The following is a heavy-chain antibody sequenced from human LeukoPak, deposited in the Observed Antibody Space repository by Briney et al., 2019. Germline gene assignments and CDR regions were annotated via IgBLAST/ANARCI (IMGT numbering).Heavy chain of an antibody. CDR1: GGSISSSGYY. V-gene: IGHV4-39*07. J-gene: IGHJ4*02. CDR2: IYHSGST. CDR3: ARGGLVVPAASFDY. Sequence: SETLSLTCTVSGGSISSSGYYWGWIRQPPGKGLEWIGSIYHSGSTYYNPSLKSRVTISVDTSKNQFSLKLSSVTAADTAVYYCARGGLVVPAASFDYWGQGTLVTVSS. D-gene: IGHD2-2*01.